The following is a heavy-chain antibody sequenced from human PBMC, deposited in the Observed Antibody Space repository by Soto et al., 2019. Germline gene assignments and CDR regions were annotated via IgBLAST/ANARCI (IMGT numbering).Heavy chain of an antibody. CDR3: VSALGYCSGGSCYPYYFDY. D-gene: IGHD2-15*01. Sequence: QVQLQQWGAGLLKPSETLSLTCAVYGGSFSGYYWSWIRQPPGKGLEWIGEINHSGSTNYNPSLKSRVTISVDTSKNQFSLKLSSVTAADTAVYYCVSALGYCSGGSCYPYYFDYWGQGTLVTVSS. V-gene: IGHV4-34*01. J-gene: IGHJ4*02. CDR2: INHSGST. CDR1: GGSFSGYY.